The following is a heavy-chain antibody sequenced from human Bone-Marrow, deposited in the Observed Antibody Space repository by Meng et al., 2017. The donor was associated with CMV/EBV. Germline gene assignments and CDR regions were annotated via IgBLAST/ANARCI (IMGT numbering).Heavy chain of an antibody. CDR1: GFTFSRYT. V-gene: IGHV3-23*01. CDR3: ARGKWELLLDY. J-gene: IGHJ4*01. D-gene: IGHD1-26*01. Sequence: GESLKISCVVSGFTFSRYTLTWVRQAPGKGLEWVSNISGSGGITYYADSVKGRFTISRDNSKNTLYLQMNSLRAEDTAVYYCARGKWELLLDYWGHGTLVTVYS. CDR2: ISGSGGIT.